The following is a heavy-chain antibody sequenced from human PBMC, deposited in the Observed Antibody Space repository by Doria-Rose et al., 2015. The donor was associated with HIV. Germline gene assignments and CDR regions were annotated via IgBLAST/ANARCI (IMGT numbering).Heavy chain of an antibody. J-gene: IGHJ4*02. CDR3: ARIKSSRWYHKYYFDF. V-gene: IGHV2-26*01. CDR2: NFSDDDG. D-gene: IGHD6-13*01. CDR1: GVSLSSPGMG. Sequence: ESGPVLVKPTEPLTLTCTVSGVSLSSPGMGVSWIRQPPGQALEWPANNFSDDDGSYKTSLQSRLIISRGTSKSQVVLTMTDLDPVDTATYYCARIKSSRWYHKYYFDFWGQGTLVIVSA.